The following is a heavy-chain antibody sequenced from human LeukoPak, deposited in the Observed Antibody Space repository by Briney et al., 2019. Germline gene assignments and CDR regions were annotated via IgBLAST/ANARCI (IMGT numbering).Heavy chain of an antibody. Sequence: SETLSLTCTVSGGSISSSSYYWGWIRQPPGKGLEWIGSIYYSGSTYYNPSLKSRDTISVDTSKNQFSLKLSSVTAADTAVYYCARDSSSWYGPPNGPDYWGQGTLVTVSS. CDR1: GGSISSSSYY. CDR3: ARDSSSWYGPPNGPDY. J-gene: IGHJ4*02. V-gene: IGHV4-39*07. D-gene: IGHD6-13*01. CDR2: IYYSGST.